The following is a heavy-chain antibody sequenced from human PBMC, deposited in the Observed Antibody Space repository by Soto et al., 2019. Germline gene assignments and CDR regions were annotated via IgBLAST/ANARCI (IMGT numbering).Heavy chain of an antibody. CDR3: EILGDSGYYYNYGMDV. CDR2: ISAYNGNT. V-gene: IGHV1-18*01. CDR1: GYTFTSYG. J-gene: IGHJ6*02. D-gene: IGHD2-21*01. Sequence: QVQLVQSGSEVKKPGASVKVSCKASGYTFTSYGISWVRQAPGQGLEWMGWISAYNGNTNSAQKLQGRVTMTTDTATITGYMELRSLRSDDTAVYSCEILGDSGYYYNYGMDVWGQGTTVTDS.